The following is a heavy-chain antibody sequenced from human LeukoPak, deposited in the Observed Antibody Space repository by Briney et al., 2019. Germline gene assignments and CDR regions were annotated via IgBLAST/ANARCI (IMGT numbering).Heavy chain of an antibody. Sequence: PGGSLRLSCSASGFTSSRYAMHWVRQAPGKGLEYVSAISSNGGSSYYVDSVKGRFTISRDNSKNTLYLQMNSLRAEDTAVYYCAKLPSYYDSSGSYFDYWGQGTLVTVSS. CDR3: AKLPSYYDSSGSYFDY. D-gene: IGHD3-22*01. J-gene: IGHJ4*02. CDR2: ISSNGGSS. V-gene: IGHV3-64*04. CDR1: GFTSSRYA.